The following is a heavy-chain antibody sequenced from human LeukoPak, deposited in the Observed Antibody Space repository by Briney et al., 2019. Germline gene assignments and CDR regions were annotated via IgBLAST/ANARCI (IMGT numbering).Heavy chain of an antibody. CDR3: ARGEYSSGWPEWFDP. Sequence: ASVKVSCKASGYTFTGYYMHWVRQAPGQGLEWMGWINPNSGGTNYAQKFQGRVTMTRDTSISTAYMELSRLRSDDTAVYYCARGEYSSGWPEWFDPWGQGTLVTVSS. CDR2: INPNSGGT. D-gene: IGHD6-19*01. CDR1: GYTFTGYY. J-gene: IGHJ5*02. V-gene: IGHV1-2*02.